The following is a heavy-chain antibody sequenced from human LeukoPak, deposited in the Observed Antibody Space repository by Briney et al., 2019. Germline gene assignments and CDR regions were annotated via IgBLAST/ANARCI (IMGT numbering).Heavy chain of an antibody. Sequence: SETLSLTWTICGGSISSYYWSWIRQPPGKGLEWIGYIYYSGSTNYNPSLKSRVTISVDTSKNQFSLKLSSVTAADTAVYYCAREGYTAMVIDYWGQGTLVTVSS. V-gene: IGHV4-59*01. J-gene: IGHJ4*02. CDR1: GGSISSYY. CDR2: IYYSGST. D-gene: IGHD5-18*01. CDR3: AREGYTAMVIDY.